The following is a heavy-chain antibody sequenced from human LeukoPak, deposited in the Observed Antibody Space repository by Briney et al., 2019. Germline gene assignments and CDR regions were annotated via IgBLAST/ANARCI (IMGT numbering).Heavy chain of an antibody. J-gene: IGHJ4*02. Sequence: PSETLSLTCAVYGGSFSGYYWSWIRQPPGKGLEWIGEINHSGSTKYNPSLKSRVAIPVDTSKNQFSLKLSSVTAADTAVYYCARGAPKRGDYYYDSSGYPLLLDYWGQGTLVTVSS. CDR2: INHSGST. CDR1: GGSFSGYY. CDR3: ARGAPKRGDYYYDSSGYPLLLDY. D-gene: IGHD3-22*01. V-gene: IGHV4-34*01.